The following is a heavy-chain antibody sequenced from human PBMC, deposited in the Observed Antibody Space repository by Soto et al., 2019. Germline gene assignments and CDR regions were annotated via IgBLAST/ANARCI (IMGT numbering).Heavy chain of an antibody. J-gene: IGHJ6*02. CDR1: GGSISSYY. CDR2: IYYSGST. CDR3: ARERGGYCSGGSCYSNYYYGMDV. V-gene: IGHV4-59*01. D-gene: IGHD2-15*01. Sequence: SETLSLTCTVSGGSISSYYWSWIRQPPGKGLEWIGYIYYSGSTNYNPSLKSRVTISVDTSKNQFALKLSSVTAADTAVYYCARERGGYCSGGSCYSNYYYGMDVWGQGTTVTVSS.